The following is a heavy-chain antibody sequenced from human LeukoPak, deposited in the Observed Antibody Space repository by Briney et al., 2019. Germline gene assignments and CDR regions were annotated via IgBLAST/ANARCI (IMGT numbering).Heavy chain of an antibody. Sequence: PSETLSPTCTVSGGSISSYYWSWIRQPAGKGLEWIGRIYTSGSTNYNPSLKSRVIMSVDTSKNQFSLKLSSVTAADTAVYYCARDNVVADYYYYMDVWGKGTTVTVSS. CDR2: IYTSGST. D-gene: IGHD2-2*01. J-gene: IGHJ6*03. CDR1: GGSISSYY. CDR3: ARDNVVADYYYYMDV. V-gene: IGHV4-4*07.